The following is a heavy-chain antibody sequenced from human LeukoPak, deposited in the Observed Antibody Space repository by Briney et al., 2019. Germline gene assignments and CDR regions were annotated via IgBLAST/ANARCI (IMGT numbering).Heavy chain of an antibody. V-gene: IGHV1-18*01. CDR3: ARNGRVRRVVKDLFEY. CDR1: GYTFTDYD. J-gene: IGHJ4*02. CDR2: VSPYNGNT. Sequence: ASVKVSCKTSGYTFTDYDITWVRQAPGQGLEWMGRVSPYNGNTYYSQRFQDRVIITNDTSTGTAYMDLRDLRTDDTAMYYCARNGRVRRVVKDLFEYWGQGTLVAVSS. D-gene: IGHD3-10*01.